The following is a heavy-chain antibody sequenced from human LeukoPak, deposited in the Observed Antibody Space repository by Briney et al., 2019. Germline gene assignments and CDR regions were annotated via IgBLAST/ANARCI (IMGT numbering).Heavy chain of an antibody. J-gene: IGHJ6*02. V-gene: IGHV1-69*13. CDR3: ARITIFGVVKNGMDV. Sequence: SVKVSCKASGGTFSSYAISWVRQAPGQGLEWMGGIIPIFGTANYAQKFQGRVTITADESTSTAYMELSSLRSEDTAVYYCARITIFGVVKNGMDVWGQGTTVTVSS. CDR1: GGTFSSYA. D-gene: IGHD3-3*01. CDR2: IIPIFGTA.